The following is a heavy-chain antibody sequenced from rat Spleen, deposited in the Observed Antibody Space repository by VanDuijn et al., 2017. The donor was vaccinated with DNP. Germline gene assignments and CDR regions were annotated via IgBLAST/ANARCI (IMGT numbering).Heavy chain of an antibody. Sequence: EVQLVESGGGLVQPGRSMRLSCAASGFTFSDYFMAWVRQTPRKGLEWVATISYDGSSTYYRDSVKGRFTISRDNAKSTLYLQMDSLRSEDTATYYCARRLNYGGPWGQGVMVTVSS. J-gene: IGHJ2*01. CDR1: GFTFSDYF. D-gene: IGHD1-11*01. V-gene: IGHV5-7*01. CDR2: ISYDGSST. CDR3: ARRLNYGGP.